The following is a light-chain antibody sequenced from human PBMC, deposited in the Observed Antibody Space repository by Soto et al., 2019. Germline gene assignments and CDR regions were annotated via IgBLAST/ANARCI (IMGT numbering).Light chain of an antibody. CDR3: QQYNNWPPTWT. J-gene: IGKJ1*01. CDR1: HSVGST. CDR2: NAF. V-gene: IGKV3D-15*01. Sequence: ETVMTQSPATLSVSPGERATLSCRASHSVGSTLAWYQQKPGLAPRLLLYNAFTRATGIPDRFSGSGSGTEFTLTISSLQSEDFAVYYCQQYNNWPPTWTFGQGTKVDIK.